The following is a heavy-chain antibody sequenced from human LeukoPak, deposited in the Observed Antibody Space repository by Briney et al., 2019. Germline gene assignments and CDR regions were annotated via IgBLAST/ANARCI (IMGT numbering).Heavy chain of an antibody. J-gene: IGHJ4*02. CDR3: ARGYDFWSGYYLGY. Sequence: PSETLSLTCTVSGGSISSYYWSWIRQPPGKGLEWIGYIYYSGSTNYNPSLKSRVTISVDTSKNQFSLKLSCVTAADTAVYYCARGYDFWSGYYLGYWGQGTLVTVSS. D-gene: IGHD3-3*01. CDR1: GGSISSYY. V-gene: IGHV4-59*01. CDR2: IYYSGST.